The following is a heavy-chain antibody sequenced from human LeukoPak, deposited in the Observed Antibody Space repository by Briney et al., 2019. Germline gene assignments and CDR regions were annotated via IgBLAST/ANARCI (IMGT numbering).Heavy chain of an antibody. D-gene: IGHD1-26*01. CDR2: ISYDGSNK. V-gene: IGHV3-30*04. Sequence: PGGSLRLSCAASGFTFSSYAMHWVRQAPGKGLEWVAVISYDGSNKYYADSVKGRFTISRDNSKNTLHLQMNSLRAEDTAVYYCARDSESSHLWGQGTLVTVSS. CDR3: ARDSESSHL. J-gene: IGHJ5*02. CDR1: GFTFSSYA.